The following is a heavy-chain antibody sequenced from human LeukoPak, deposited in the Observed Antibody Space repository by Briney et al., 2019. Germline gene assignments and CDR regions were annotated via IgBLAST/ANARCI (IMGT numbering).Heavy chain of an antibody. J-gene: IGHJ3*02. CDR2: ISSSSSYI. V-gene: IGHV3-21*01. Sequence: GGSLRLSCAASGFTFSSYSMNWVRQAPGKGLEWVSSISSSSSYIYYADSVKGRFTISRDNAKNSLYLQMNSLRAEDTAVYYCARAKPPPPYCGGDCYSDAFDIWGQGTMVTVSS. D-gene: IGHD2-21*02. CDR3: ARAKPPPPYCGGDCYSDAFDI. CDR1: GFTFSSYS.